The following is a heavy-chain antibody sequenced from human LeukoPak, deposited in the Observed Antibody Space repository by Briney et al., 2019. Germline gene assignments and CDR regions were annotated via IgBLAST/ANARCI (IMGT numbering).Heavy chain of an antibody. Sequence: PGGSLRLSCAASGFTFSSYGMHWVRQAPGKGLEWVAVISYDGSNKYYADSVKGRFTISRDNSKNTLYLQMNSLRAEDTAVYYCARGDYHSKFDYWGQGTLVTVSS. V-gene: IGHV3-30*03. CDR2: ISYDGSNK. D-gene: IGHD4-17*01. CDR3: ARGDYHSKFDY. J-gene: IGHJ4*02. CDR1: GFTFSSYG.